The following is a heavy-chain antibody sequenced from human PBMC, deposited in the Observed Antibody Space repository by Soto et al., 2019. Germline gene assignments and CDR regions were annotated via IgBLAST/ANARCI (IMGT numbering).Heavy chain of an antibody. J-gene: IGHJ4*02. V-gene: IGHV4-59*01. CDR3: ARSNGDYVVNFDY. CDR1: GGSISRYY. Sequence: SETLSLTCTVSGGSISRYYWSWIRQPPGKGLEWIGYIYYSGSTNYNPSLKSRVTISVDTSKNQFSLKLSSVTAADTAVYYCARSNGDYVVNFDYWGQGTLVTVSS. CDR2: IYYSGST. D-gene: IGHD4-17*01.